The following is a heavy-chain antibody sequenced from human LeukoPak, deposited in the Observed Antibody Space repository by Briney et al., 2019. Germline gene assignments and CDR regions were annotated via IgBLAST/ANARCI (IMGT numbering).Heavy chain of an antibody. Sequence: QPGGSLRLSCAASGFTFSSYWMHWVRQAPGKGLVWVSRINSDGSSTSYADSVKGRFTISRDNAKNTLYLQMNSLRAEDTAVYYCARAQVLLRAFDIWGQGTMVTVSS. J-gene: IGHJ3*02. D-gene: IGHD3-10*01. CDR2: INSDGSST. V-gene: IGHV3-74*01. CDR1: GFTFSSYW. CDR3: ARAQVLLRAFDI.